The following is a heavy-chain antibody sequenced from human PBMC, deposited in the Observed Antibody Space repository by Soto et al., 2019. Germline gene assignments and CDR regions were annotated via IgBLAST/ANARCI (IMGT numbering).Heavy chain of an antibody. Sequence: QVQLQESGPGLVKPSQTLSLTCTVSGGSISSGGYYWSWIRQHPGKGLEWIGYIYYSGSTYYNPSLQSRGTISVNTSKNQFSLKLSSVTAADPAVYYWARVGGINWFDPWGQGTLVTVSS. D-gene: IGHD3-16*01. CDR3: ARVGGINWFDP. CDR2: IYYSGST. J-gene: IGHJ5*02. CDR1: GGSISSGGYY. V-gene: IGHV4-31*03.